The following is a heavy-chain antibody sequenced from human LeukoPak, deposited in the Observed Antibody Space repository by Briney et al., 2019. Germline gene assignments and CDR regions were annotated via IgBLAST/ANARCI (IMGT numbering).Heavy chain of an antibody. Sequence: ASVKVSCKASGYTFTGYDINWVRQATGQGLEWMGWMNPNSGNTGYAQKFQGRVTMTRNTSISTAYMELSSLRSEDTAVYYCARAAYDFWSGYNYYYYGMDVWGQGTTVTVSS. V-gene: IGHV1-8*01. J-gene: IGHJ6*02. CDR2: MNPNSGNT. CDR1: GYTFTGYD. CDR3: ARAAYDFWSGYNYYYYGMDV. D-gene: IGHD3-3*01.